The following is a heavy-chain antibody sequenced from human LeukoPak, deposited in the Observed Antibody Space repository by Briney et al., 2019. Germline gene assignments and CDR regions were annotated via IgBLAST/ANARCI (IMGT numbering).Heavy chain of an antibody. J-gene: IGHJ4*02. D-gene: IGHD3-3*01. CDR1: GDSISSSNYY. CDR2: IYSSGTT. CDR3: ARHNMDLSDFDF. Sequence: PSETLPLTCNVSGDSISSSNYYWAWIRQPPRKGLEWIGNIYSSGTTHFSPSLRSRLTMSADNSKNQLFLKMISVTAADTAVYYCARHNMDLSDFDFWGQGTLVTVSS. V-gene: IGHV4-39*01.